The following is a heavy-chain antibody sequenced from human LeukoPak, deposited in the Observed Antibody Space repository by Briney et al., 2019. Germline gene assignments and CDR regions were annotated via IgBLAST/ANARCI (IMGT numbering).Heavy chain of an antibody. D-gene: IGHD3-10*01. CDR1: GFTFSSYS. J-gene: IGHJ4*02. CDR3: ARGKEEIRGVITY. Sequence: GGSLRLSCAASGFTFSSYSMNWVRQAPGKGLEWVSSISSSSSYIYYADSVKGRFTTSRDNAKNSLYLQMNSLRAEDTAVYYCARGKEEIRGVITYWGQGTLVTVSS. V-gene: IGHV3-21*01. CDR2: ISSSSSYI.